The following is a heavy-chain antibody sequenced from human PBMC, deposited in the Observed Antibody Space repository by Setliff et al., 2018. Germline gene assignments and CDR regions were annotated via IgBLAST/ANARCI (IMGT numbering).Heavy chain of an antibody. V-gene: IGHV3-30*07. J-gene: IGHJ5*02. CDR2: ISYDGSNE. D-gene: IGHD3-3*01. CDR3: AREIWNMYDNSWSGYSDL. CDR1: GFTFSSYA. Sequence: GGSLRLSCAASGFTFSSYAMHWVRQAPGKGLEWVAVISYDGSNEYYADSVKGRFTISRDNAKNSLFLEMNSLRVEDTALYQCAREIWNMYDNSWSGYSDLWGQGTLVTVSS.